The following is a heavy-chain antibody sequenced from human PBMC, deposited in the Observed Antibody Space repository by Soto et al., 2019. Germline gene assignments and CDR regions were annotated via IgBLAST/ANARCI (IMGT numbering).Heavy chain of an antibody. Sequence: QVQLVQSGAEVKKPGSSVKVSCKASGGTFSSYAISWVRQAPGHGLEWMGGIIPIFGTANYAQKFQGRVTITADESTSTAYMELSSLRSEDTAVYYCARDCRGGCSGGRYNGFDPWGQGTLVTVSS. D-gene: IGHD2-15*01. CDR3: ARDCRGGCSGGRYNGFDP. J-gene: IGHJ5*02. CDR2: IIPIFGTA. CDR1: GGTFSSYA. V-gene: IGHV1-69*12.